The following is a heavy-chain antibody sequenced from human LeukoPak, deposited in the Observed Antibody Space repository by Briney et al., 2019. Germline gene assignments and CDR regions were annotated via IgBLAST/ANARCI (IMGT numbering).Heavy chain of an antibody. CDR1: GFTFXSYW. CDR3: ARRSSFRDY. V-gene: IGHV3-7*01. J-gene: IGHJ4*02. D-gene: IGHD6-6*01. Sequence: GSLRLSCXXXGFTFXSYWMSWGRQAPGKGLEWVANIKQDGSEKYYVDSVKGRFTISRDNAKNSLYLQMNSLRAEDTAVYYCARRSSFRDYWGQGTLVTVSS. CDR2: IKQDGSEK.